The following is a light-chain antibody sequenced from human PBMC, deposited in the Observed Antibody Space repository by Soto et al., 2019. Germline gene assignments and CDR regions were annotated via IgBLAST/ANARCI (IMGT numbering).Light chain of an antibody. J-gene: IGLJ3*02. CDR2: NDD. CDR3: AGWDDSLLGPV. CDR1: SSGLEIKI. Sequence: QSALTQPPSASGTPEQRVTISCSGSSSGLEIKILNWYQHIPGKAPKLLIYNDDQRPSGVPDRFSGSRSGTSASLVIAGLRSEDEAEYYCAGWDDSLLGPVFGGGTKLTVL. V-gene: IGLV1-44*01.